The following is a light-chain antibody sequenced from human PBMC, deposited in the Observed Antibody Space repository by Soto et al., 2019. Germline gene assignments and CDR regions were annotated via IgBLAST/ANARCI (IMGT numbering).Light chain of an antibody. Sequence: EIGLTQSPGTLSVSLGEKATLSFRASQSVSIHLAWYQQKPGQAPRLLIYDTSTRATGIPARFSGSGSGTEFTLTISSLQSEDFAVYYCQQYSNWPPITFGQGTRLEIK. CDR3: QQYSNWPPIT. V-gene: IGKV3-15*01. CDR2: DTS. J-gene: IGKJ5*01. CDR1: QSVSIH.